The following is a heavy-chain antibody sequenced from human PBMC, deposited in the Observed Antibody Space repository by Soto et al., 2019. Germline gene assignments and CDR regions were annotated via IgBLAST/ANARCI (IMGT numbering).Heavy chain of an antibody. CDR1: GFSFSTNGVG. J-gene: IGHJ4*02. V-gene: IGHV2-5*01. Sequence: QITLKESGPTLVKPTQTLTLTCTFSGFSFSTNGVGVGWIRQPPGKALECLALIYWNDDERYSPSLKSRLTITKDTSKNQVVLRMTNMDPVDTATYYCAHRADYGDLPSFDYWGQGPLVTVSS. CDR3: AHRADYGDLPSFDY. CDR2: IYWNDDE. D-gene: IGHD4-17*01.